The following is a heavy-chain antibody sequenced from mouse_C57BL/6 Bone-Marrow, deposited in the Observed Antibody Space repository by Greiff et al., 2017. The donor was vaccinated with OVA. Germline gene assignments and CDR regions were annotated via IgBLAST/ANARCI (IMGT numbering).Heavy chain of an antibody. D-gene: IGHD2-3*01. V-gene: IGHV3-6*01. CDR2: ISYDGSN. CDR1: GYSITSGYY. J-gene: IGHJ2*01. Sequence: EVQLQQSGPGLVKPSQSLSLTCSVTGYSITSGYYWNWIRQFPGNKLEWMGYISYDGSNNYNPSLKNRISITRDTSKNQFFLKLNSVTTEYTATYYCARDGGWLLLDYWGQGTTLTVSS. CDR3: ARDGGWLLLDY.